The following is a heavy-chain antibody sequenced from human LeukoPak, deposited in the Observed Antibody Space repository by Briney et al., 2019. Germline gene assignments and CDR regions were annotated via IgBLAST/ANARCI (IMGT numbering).Heavy chain of an antibody. J-gene: IGHJ4*02. V-gene: IGHV4-39*01. CDR1: CGSISRISYC. CDR3: ATRERQQLVRGSFDY. D-gene: IGHD6-13*01. CDR2: IYYSGST. Sequence: PSETLALTCTVSCGSISRISYCLGWILPPPGTGLEWIPSIYYSGSTYYNPSIKSRVTISVDTSKNQFSLKLSSVTAADTAVYYCATRERQQLVRGSFDYWGQGTLVTVSS.